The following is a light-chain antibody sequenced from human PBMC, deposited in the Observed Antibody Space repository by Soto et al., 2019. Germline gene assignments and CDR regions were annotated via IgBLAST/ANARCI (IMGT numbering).Light chain of an antibody. J-gene: IGKJ1*01. CDR3: QQYSTYTPRT. CDR2: QAS. V-gene: IGKV1-5*03. Sequence: DIQMTQSPSTLSASVGDRVTITCRASQSTSSYLAWYQQKPGKAPKLLIYQASSLESGVPSRFSGSGSGTEFTLTISSLQPDDFATYYCQQYSTYTPRTFGQGTKVDIK. CDR1: QSTSSY.